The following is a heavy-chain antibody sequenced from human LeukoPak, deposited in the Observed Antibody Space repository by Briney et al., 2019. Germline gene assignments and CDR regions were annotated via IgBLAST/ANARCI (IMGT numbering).Heavy chain of an antibody. CDR3: VRDWDHYDFDS. D-gene: IGHD3-16*01. V-gene: IGHV3-74*01. J-gene: IGHJ5*01. Sequence: HSGGSLRLSCVVSGFTFSSSWMHWVRQAPGEALVWVSRMNSDGSTTNYADSVKGRFTISRDNAKNTLYLQMTSLRAEDTAIYYCVRDWDHYDFDSWGQGTLVTVS. CDR1: GFTFSSSW. CDR2: MNSDGSTT.